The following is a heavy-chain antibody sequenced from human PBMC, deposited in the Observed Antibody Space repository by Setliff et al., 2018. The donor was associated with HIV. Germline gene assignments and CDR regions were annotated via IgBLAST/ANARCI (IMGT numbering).Heavy chain of an antibody. CDR1: GFTFSSYS. CDR3: ASARIPTGGTSTSFDY. V-gene: IGHV3-48*01. J-gene: IGHJ4*02. CDR2: ISSSSSTM. D-gene: IGHD1-1*01. Sequence: AGGSLRLSCAASGFTFSSYSMNWVRQAPGKGLEWVSYISSSSSTMYYADSVKGRFTISRDNAKNSLYLQMNSLRPEDTAVYYCASARIPTGGTSTSFDYWGQGTLVTVSS.